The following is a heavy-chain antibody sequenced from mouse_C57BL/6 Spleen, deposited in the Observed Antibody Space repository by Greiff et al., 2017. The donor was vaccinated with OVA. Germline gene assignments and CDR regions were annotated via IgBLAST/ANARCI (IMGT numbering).Heavy chain of an antibody. D-gene: IGHD4-1*01. CDR3: ARQQTGTGLDY. CDR1: GYTFTSYW. Sequence: QVQLQQPGAELVKPGASVKLSCKASGYTFTSYWMQWVKQRPGQGLEWIGEIDPSDSYTNYNQKFKGKATLTVDTSSSTAYMQLSSLTSEDSAVYYCARQQTGTGLDYWGQGTTLTVSS. V-gene: IGHV1-50*01. CDR2: IDPSDSYT. J-gene: IGHJ2*01.